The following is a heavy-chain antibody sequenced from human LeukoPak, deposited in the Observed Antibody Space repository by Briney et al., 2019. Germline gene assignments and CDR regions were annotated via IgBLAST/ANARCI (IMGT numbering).Heavy chain of an antibody. J-gene: IGHJ4*02. Sequence: SQTLSLTCTVSGGSISSGDYYWSWIRQPPGKGLEWIGYIYYSGSTNYNPSLKSRVTISVDTSKNQFSLKLSSVTAADTAVYYCARDSYSIAAEGYFDYWGQGTLVTVSS. CDR1: GGSISSGDYY. V-gene: IGHV4-61*08. CDR2: IYYSGST. CDR3: ARDSYSIAAEGYFDY. D-gene: IGHD6-13*01.